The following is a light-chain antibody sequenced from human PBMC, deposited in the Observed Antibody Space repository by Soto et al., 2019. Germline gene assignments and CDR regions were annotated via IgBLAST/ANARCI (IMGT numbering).Light chain of an antibody. V-gene: IGKV3-20*01. Sequence: EIVLTQSPGTLSLSPGDRVTLSCRASQSVSTNYFSWYQQKPGQAPRLLTYATSSRAVGIPDRFSGSGSGTDITLTISRLEPEDFAMYYCQQYGDYNSPRYSFGQGTRLEI. CDR3: QQYGDYNSPRYS. CDR1: QSVSTNY. CDR2: ATS. J-gene: IGKJ2*03.